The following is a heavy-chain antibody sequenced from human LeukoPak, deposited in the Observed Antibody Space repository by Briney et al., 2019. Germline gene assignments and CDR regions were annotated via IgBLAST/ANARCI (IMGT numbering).Heavy chain of an antibody. V-gene: IGHV5-51*01. J-gene: IGHJ4*02. Sequence: ESLKISCKGSGYSSTSYWVGWVRQMPGKGLEWMGIIYTGDSHTRYSASFQGQVTISADKSISTAYLQWSSLAASDTAMYYCARVSYDSSWFDYWGQGTLLTVSS. CDR1: GYSSTSYW. CDR3: ARVSYDSSWFDY. CDR2: IYTGDSHT. D-gene: IGHD6-13*01.